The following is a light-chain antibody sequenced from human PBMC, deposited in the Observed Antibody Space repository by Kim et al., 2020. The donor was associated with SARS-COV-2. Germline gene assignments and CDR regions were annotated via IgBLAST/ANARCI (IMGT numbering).Light chain of an antibody. CDR1: QSLVHADGNTY. J-gene: IGKJ4*01. CDR2: NIS. V-gene: IGKV2-24*01. Sequence: SSSSSCRSSQSLVHADGNTYLSWLHQRPGQPPRLLIYNISYRVSGVPDRFSGSGSGTDFTLKISRVEPEDVGIYYCMQATHFPLTFGGGTKVDIK. CDR3: MQATHFPLT.